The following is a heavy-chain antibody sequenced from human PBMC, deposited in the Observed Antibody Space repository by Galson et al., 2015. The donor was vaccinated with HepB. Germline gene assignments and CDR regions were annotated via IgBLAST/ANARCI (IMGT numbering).Heavy chain of an antibody. CDR2: TYYRSKWYN. D-gene: IGHD3-3*01. CDR3: AREVLRFLEWLLHPPDYYYYMDV. Sequence: CAISGDSVSSNSAAWNWIRQSPSRGLEWLGRTYYRSKWYNDYAVSVKSRITINPDTSENQFSLQLNSVTPEDTAVYYCAREVLRFLEWLLHPPDYYYYMDVWGKGTTVTVSS. V-gene: IGHV6-1*01. J-gene: IGHJ6*03. CDR1: GDSVSSNSAA.